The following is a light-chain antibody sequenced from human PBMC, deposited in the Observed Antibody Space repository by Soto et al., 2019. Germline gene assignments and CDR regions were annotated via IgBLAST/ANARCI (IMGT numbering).Light chain of an antibody. V-gene: IGKV1-5*03. Sequence: DIQMTQSPSTLSASVGDRVTITCRASQSISNLLAWYQQKPGRAPTLLIYKASTLESGVPSRFSGSGSGTEFSLTISSLQPDDFATYYCQQYKSYPLTFGHGTRLEIK. J-gene: IGKJ5*01. CDR1: QSISNL. CDR2: KAS. CDR3: QQYKSYPLT.